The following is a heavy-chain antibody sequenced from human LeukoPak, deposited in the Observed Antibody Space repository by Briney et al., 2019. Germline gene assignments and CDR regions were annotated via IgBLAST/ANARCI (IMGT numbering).Heavy chain of an antibody. D-gene: IGHD3-3*01. Sequence: YPSETLSLTCTVSGGSISSSSYYWGWIRQPPGKGLEWIGSIYYSGSTYYNPSLKSRVTISVDTSKNRFSLKLSSVTAADTAVYYCARHSYLLNWSGYYTDYYYYMDVWGKGTTVTVSS. CDR1: GGSISSSSYY. CDR3: ARHSYLLNWSGYYTDYYYYMDV. V-gene: IGHV4-39*01. CDR2: IYYSGST. J-gene: IGHJ6*03.